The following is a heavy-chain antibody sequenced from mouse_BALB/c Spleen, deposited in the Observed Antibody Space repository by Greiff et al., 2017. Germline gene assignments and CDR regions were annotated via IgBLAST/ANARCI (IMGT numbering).Heavy chain of an antibody. J-gene: IGHJ4*01. Sequence: DLVKPGASVKLSCKASGYTFTSYWINWIKQRPGQGLEWIGRIAPGSGSTYYNEMFKGKATLTVDTSSSTAYIQLSSLSSEDSAVYFCARDYYGSSYAMDYWGQGTSVTVSS. CDR2: IAPGSGST. CDR1: GYTFTSYW. CDR3: ARDYYGSSYAMDY. D-gene: IGHD1-1*01. V-gene: IGHV1S41*01.